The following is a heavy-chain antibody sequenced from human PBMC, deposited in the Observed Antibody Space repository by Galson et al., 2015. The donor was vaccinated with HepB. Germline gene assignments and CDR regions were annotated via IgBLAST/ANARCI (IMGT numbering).Heavy chain of an antibody. CDR2: ISSNSSYI. V-gene: IGHV3-21*01. Sequence: SLRLSCAASGFTFSSYSMNWVRQAPGKGLEWVSSISSNSSYIYYADSVKGRFTISRDNAKNSLYLQMNSLRAEDTAVYYCARSVAGTGDDYWGQGTLVTVSS. J-gene: IGHJ4*02. CDR3: ARSVAGTGDDY. CDR1: GFTFSSYS. D-gene: IGHD6-19*01.